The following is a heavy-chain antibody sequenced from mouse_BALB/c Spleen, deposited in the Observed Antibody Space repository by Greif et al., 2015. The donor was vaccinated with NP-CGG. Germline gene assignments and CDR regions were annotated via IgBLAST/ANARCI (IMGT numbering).Heavy chain of an antibody. J-gene: IGHJ3*01. CDR3: ARDREYGNYPWFAY. CDR1: GFTFSDYY. Sequence: EVQGEESGGGLVKPGGSLKLSCAASGFTFSDYYMYWVRQTPEKRLEWVATISDGGSYTYYPDSVKGRFTISRDNAKNNLYLQMSSLKSEDTAMYYCARDREYGNYPWFAYWGQGTLVTVSA. D-gene: IGHD2-10*02. V-gene: IGHV5-4*02. CDR2: ISDGGSYT.